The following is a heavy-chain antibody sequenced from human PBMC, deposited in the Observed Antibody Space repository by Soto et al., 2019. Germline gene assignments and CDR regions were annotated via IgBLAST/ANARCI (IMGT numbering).Heavy chain of an antibody. CDR2: ISFSGGSR. CDR3: AKRLDVVVVAASEGPFDY. V-gene: IGHV3-23*01. CDR1: GFTFSTYA. D-gene: IGHD2-15*01. Sequence: EVQLLDSGGGLVQPGGSLRLSCAASGFTFSTYAMSWVRQAPGKGLEWVSGISFSGGSRHYSDSVKGRFTISRDNSKNTLYLQMNSLRAEDTAVYYCAKRLDVVVVAASEGPFDYWGQGTLVTVSP. J-gene: IGHJ4*02.